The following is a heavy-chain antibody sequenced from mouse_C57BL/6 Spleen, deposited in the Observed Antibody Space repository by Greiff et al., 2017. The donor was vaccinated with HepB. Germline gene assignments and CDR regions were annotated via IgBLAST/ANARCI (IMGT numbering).Heavy chain of an antibody. V-gene: IGHV1-26*01. Sequence: VQLQQSGPELVKPGASVKISCKASGYTFTDYYMNWVKQSHGKSLEWIGDINPNNGGTSYNQKFKGKATLTVDKSSSTAYMELRSLTSEDSAVYYCARRDWDGYWGQGTLVTVSA. J-gene: IGHJ3*01. CDR2: INPNNGGT. CDR3: ARRDWDGY. CDR1: GYTFTDYY. D-gene: IGHD4-1*01.